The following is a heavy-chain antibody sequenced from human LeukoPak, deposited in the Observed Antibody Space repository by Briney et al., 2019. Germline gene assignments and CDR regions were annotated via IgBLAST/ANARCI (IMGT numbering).Heavy chain of an antibody. CDR1: GYTFTDYY. D-gene: IGHD2-15*01. CDR2: INPRDGGT. CDR3: AREGNGLLSKGLDY. Sequence: ASVKVSCKGSGYTFTDYYLHWVRQAPGQGLEWVGYINPRDGGTSSPQNFRGRVTMTTDASSSTAYMELSRLTSDDTAIYYCAREGNGLLSKGLDYWGQGTLVAVSS. V-gene: IGHV1-2*02. J-gene: IGHJ4*02.